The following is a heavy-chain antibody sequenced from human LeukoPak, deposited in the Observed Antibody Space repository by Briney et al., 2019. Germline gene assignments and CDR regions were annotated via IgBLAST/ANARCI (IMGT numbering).Heavy chain of an antibody. V-gene: IGHV3-23*01. CDR2: ITSSGEST. D-gene: IGHD3-22*01. Sequence: GGSLRLSCAASEFSFSIYAMSWVRQAPGKGLEWVSSITSSGESTYYTGSVKGRFTISRDNSKNTLYLQMNGLRAEDTAVYYCARDRPNYYGSNGHYYQRNGDHWGQGTLVTVSS. CDR3: ARDRPNYYGSNGHYYQRNGDH. CDR1: EFSFSIYA. J-gene: IGHJ5*02.